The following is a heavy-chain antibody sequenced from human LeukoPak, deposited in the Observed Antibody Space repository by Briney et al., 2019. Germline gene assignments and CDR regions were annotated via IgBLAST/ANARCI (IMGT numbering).Heavy chain of an antibody. CDR2: ISSSGSTI. Sequence: GGSLRLSCAASGFTFSDYYMSWIRQAPGKGLESVSYISSSGSTIYYADSVKGRFTISRDNAKNSLYLQMNSLRAEDTAVYYCASRSRWELGRPYWGQGTLVTVSS. V-gene: IGHV3-11*04. CDR3: ASRSRWELGRPY. CDR1: GFTFSDYY. J-gene: IGHJ4*02. D-gene: IGHD1-26*01.